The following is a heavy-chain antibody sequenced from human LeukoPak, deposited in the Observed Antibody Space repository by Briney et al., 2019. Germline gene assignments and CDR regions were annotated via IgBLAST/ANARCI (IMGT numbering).Heavy chain of an antibody. V-gene: IGHV3-21*01. CDR1: GFTFSSYS. CDR3: ASRPYDSSGYMNY. CDR2: ISSSSSYI. J-gene: IGHJ4*02. Sequence: KSGGSLRLSCAASGFTFSSYSMNWVRQAPGKGLEWVSSISSSSSYIYYADSVKGRFTISRDNAKNSLYLQMNSLRAEDTAVYYCASRPYDSSGYMNYWGQGTLVTVSS. D-gene: IGHD3-22*01.